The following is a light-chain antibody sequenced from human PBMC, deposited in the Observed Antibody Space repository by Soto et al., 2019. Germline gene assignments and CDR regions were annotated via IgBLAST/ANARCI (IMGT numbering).Light chain of an antibody. CDR1: HSISTN. V-gene: IGKV3-15*01. CDR3: QQYHNWPA. Sequence: EIIMTQSPATLSVSPGEGATLSCRTSHSISTNLAWYQHKRGQSPRLLVYGASTRATGVPARFSGSGSGAEFALSISSLQSEDFAVYYCQQYHNWPAFGQGTKVEIK. CDR2: GAS. J-gene: IGKJ1*01.